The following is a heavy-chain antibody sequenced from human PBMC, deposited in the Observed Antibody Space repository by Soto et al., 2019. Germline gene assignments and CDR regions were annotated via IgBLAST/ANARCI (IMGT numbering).Heavy chain of an antibody. CDR3: ARDYDFWSGYAHLFDP. CDR2: INPNSGGT. CDR1: GYTFTGYY. V-gene: IGHV1-2*04. J-gene: IGHJ5*02. Sequence: GASVKVSCKASGYTFTGYYMHWVRQAPGQGLEWMGWINPNSGGTNYAQKFQGWVTMTRDTSISTAYMELSRLRSDDTAVYYCARDYDFWSGYAHLFDPWGQGTLVIVSS. D-gene: IGHD3-3*01.